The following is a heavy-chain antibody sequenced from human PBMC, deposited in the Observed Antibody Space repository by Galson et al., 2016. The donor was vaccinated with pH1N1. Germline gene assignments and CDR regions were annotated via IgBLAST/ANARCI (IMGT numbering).Heavy chain of an antibody. V-gene: IGHV3-23*01. CDR2: IGGSFTANTT. J-gene: IGHJ4*02. CDR1: GFTFSTFG. CDR3: ARAVAAAGSH. Sequence: SLRLSCAASGFTFSTFGMTWVRQAPGKGLEWVSAIGGSFTANTTYYAHSVKGRFTISRDNSKNTLYLQMNSLRAEDTAVYYCARAVAAAGSHWGQGTLVTVAS. D-gene: IGHD6-13*01.